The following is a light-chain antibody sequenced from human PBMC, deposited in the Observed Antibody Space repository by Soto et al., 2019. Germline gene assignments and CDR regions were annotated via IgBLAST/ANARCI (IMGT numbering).Light chain of an antibody. CDR1: SSNFERSY. CDR2: NNN. Sequence: QAVVTQPPSASGTPGQRVTISCSGSSSNFERSYVYWYQQLPGTAPKLLIHNNNQRPSGVPDRVSGSKSGTSASLAISGLQSEDEADYYCAAWDNSLNGWVFGGGTKLTVL. CDR3: AAWDNSLNGWV. V-gene: IGLV1-44*01. J-gene: IGLJ3*02.